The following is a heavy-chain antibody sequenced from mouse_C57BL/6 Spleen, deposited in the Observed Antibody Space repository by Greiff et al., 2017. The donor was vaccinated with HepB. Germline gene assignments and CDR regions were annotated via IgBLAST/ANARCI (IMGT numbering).Heavy chain of an antibody. CDR3: ARWGNYDYDVWYFDV. Sequence: QVQLQQSGPELVKPGASVKISCKASGYAFSSSWMNWVKQRPGKGLEWIGRIYPGDGDTNYNGKFKGKATLTADKSSSTAYMQLSSLTSEDSAVYVCARWGNYDYDVWYFDVWGTGTTVTVSS. CDR2: IYPGDGDT. D-gene: IGHD2-4*01. J-gene: IGHJ1*03. V-gene: IGHV1-82*01. CDR1: GYAFSSSW.